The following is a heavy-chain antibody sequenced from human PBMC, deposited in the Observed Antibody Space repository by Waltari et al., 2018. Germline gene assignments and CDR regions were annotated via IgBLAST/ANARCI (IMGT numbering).Heavy chain of an antibody. Sequence: EVQLVESGGGLVQPGGSLRLSCAASGFTFSSYWMSWVRQAPGKGLEWVANIKQDGSEKYYVDSVKGRFTISRDNAKNSLYLQMNSLRAEDTAVYYCARDPSGGYYYGMDVWGQGTTVTVSS. J-gene: IGHJ6*02. CDR2: IKQDGSEK. CDR1: GFTFSSYW. V-gene: IGHV3-7*01. CDR3: ARDPSGGYYYGMDV. D-gene: IGHD3-10*01.